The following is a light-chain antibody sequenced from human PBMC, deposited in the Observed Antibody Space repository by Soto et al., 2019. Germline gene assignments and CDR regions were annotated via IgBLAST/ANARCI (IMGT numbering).Light chain of an antibody. Sequence: EIVLTQSPGTLSLSPGERDTLSCRASQNVSSSYLAWYQQKPGQAPRPLIYGASSRAIGISDRFSGSGSGTDFTLTISRLEPEDFAVYYCQQYGSSPWTFGQGTKVDIK. J-gene: IGKJ1*01. CDR3: QQYGSSPWT. CDR1: QNVSSSY. V-gene: IGKV3-20*01. CDR2: GAS.